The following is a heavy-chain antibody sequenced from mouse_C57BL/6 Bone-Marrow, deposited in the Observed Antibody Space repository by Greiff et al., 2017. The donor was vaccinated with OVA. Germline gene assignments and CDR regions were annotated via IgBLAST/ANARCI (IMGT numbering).Heavy chain of an antibody. CDR1: GYTFTSYG. J-gene: IGHJ4*01. D-gene: IGHD2-1*01. CDR3: ARLGPYGNYDYYAMDY. Sequence: VQVVESGAELARPGASVKLSCKASGYTFTSYGISWVKQRTGQGLEWIGEIYPRSGNTYYNEKFKGKATLTADKSSSTAYMELRSLTSEDSAVYFCARLGPYGNYDYYAMDYWGQGTSVTVSS. CDR2: IYPRSGNT. V-gene: IGHV1-81*01.